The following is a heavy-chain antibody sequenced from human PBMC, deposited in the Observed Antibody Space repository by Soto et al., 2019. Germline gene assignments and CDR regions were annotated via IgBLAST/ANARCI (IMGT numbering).Heavy chain of an antibody. CDR3: ARGGPPIDY. J-gene: IGHJ4*02. CDR2: ISAYNGNT. CDR1: AYTFTNFG. Sequence: QVQLVQSGAEVKKPGASVEVSCKASAYTFTNFGITWVRQAPVQGLEWMGWISAYNGNTNYAQKFQGRVTMTTDTSTSAAYMEVRSMRCNDAAVYCWARGGPPIDYWGQGTLVTVSS. D-gene: IGHD3-16*01. V-gene: IGHV1-18*01.